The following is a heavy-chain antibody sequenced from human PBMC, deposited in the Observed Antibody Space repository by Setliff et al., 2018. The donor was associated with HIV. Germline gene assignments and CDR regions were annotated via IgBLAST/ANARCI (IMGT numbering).Heavy chain of an antibody. V-gene: IGHV1-46*01. CDR3: ARALYTNLAHFDY. CDR2: VNPSGGDT. CDR1: GYTFTDYF. Sequence: ASVKVSCKSSGYTFTDYFMHWVRQAPGQGLEWMAIVNPSGGDTSYAEKFQGRVTVTSDTSTSTVYMDLSSLGSEDTAVYYCARALYTNLAHFDYWGQGTLVTVSS. J-gene: IGHJ4*02. D-gene: IGHD2-2*02.